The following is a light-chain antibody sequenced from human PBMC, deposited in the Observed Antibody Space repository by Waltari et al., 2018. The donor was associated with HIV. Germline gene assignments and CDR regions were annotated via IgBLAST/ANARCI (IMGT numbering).Light chain of an antibody. J-gene: IGKJ2*01. V-gene: IGKV3-15*01. CDR3: QQNIHWPPYT. CDR2: GAS. Sequence: LTQSPATLSVSPGERVTLSCRASQSLTANLAWYQQRPGQAPRLLIYGASSRATDIPARFTGSGSGTDYTLTISSVQSEESAVYYCQQNIHWPPYTFGQGTKL. CDR1: QSLTAN.